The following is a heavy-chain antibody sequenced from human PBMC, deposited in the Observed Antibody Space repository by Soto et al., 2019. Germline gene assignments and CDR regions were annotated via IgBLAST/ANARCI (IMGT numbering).Heavy chain of an antibody. J-gene: IGHJ2*01. Sequence: QLQLQESGPGLVKPSETLSLTCTVSGGPISSSSYYWGWIRQPPGKGLEWIGSIYYSGSTYYNPSLKSRVTISVDTSKNQFSLKLSSVTAADTAVYYCARGYSSSWYKPRWYFDLWGRGTLVTVSS. CDR3: ARGYSSSWYKPRWYFDL. D-gene: IGHD6-13*01. CDR1: GGPISSSSYY. CDR2: IYYSGST. V-gene: IGHV4-39*01.